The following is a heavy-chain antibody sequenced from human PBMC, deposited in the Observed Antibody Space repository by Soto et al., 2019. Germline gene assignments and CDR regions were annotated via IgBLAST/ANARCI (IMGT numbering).Heavy chain of an antibody. D-gene: IGHD5-12*01. Sequence: SETMSHTYTVSDFYISSYYLILIRQKPGKGLEWIGYIYYSGSTNYNPSLKSRVTISVDTSKNQFSLKLSSVTAADTAVYYCARYSGYDRHRYAFDIWGQGTMVTVSS. J-gene: IGHJ3*02. CDR3: ARYSGYDRHRYAFDI. V-gene: IGHV4-59*08. CDR2: IYYSGST. CDR1: DFYISSYY.